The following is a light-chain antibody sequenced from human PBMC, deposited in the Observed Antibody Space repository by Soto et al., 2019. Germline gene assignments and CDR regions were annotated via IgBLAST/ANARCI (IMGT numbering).Light chain of an antibody. Sequence: IVLRQSPATLSLSTGERATLSCRASQSLNIYLAWYQQKPGQAPRLLIYDASNRATGIPARFSGSGSGTDFTLTISSVEPEDSAVYYCQQRVNWPTLTFGGGTKVDI. CDR1: QSLNIY. J-gene: IGKJ4*01. CDR2: DAS. V-gene: IGKV3-11*01. CDR3: QQRVNWPTLT.